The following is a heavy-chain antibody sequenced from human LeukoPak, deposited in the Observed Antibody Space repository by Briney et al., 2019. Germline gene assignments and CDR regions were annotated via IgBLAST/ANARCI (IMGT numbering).Heavy chain of an antibody. CDR3: ARDGGPFDS. Sequence: GGSLRLSCAASGFTFRSYWMSWVRQAPGKGLEWEANINQDGSEKYYVDPVKGRFTISRDNAKKSLYLQMNSLRADDTAVYYCARDGGPFDSWGQGTLVTVSS. CDR1: GFTFRSYW. V-gene: IGHV3-7*01. D-gene: IGHD3-16*01. J-gene: IGHJ4*02. CDR2: INQDGSEK.